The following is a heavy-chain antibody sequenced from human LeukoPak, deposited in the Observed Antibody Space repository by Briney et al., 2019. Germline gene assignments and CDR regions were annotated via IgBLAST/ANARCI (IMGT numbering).Heavy chain of an antibody. CDR2: ISSSSSTI. Sequence: GGSLRLSCAASGFTFSSYSMNWVRQAPGKGLEWVSYISSSSSTIYYADSVKGRFTISRDNAKNSLYLQMNSLRAEDTALYYCAKDFGNLLGALGDCWGQGTLVTVSS. CDR3: AKDFGNLLGALGDC. V-gene: IGHV3-48*04. D-gene: IGHD3-10*01. J-gene: IGHJ4*02. CDR1: GFTFSSYS.